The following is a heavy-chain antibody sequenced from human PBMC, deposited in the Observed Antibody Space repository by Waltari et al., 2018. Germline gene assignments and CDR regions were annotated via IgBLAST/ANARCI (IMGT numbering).Heavy chain of an antibody. CDR1: GGSISSYH. D-gene: IGHD4-17*01. V-gene: IGHV4-59*01. J-gene: IGHJ4*02. CDR3: ARGSLRKGFDY. Sequence: QVQLQESGPGLVKPSETLSLTCTVSGGSISSYHWRWIRQPPGKGLEWIGYIYYSGSTNYNPSLKSRVTISVDTSKNQFSLKLSSVTAADTAVYYCARGSLRKGFDYWGQGTLVTVSS. CDR2: IYYSGST.